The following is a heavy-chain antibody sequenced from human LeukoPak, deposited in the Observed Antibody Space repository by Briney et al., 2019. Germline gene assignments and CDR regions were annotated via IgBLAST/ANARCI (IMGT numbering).Heavy chain of an antibody. CDR2: IRYDGSNK. D-gene: IGHD3-10*01. Sequence: GGSLRLSCTASGFTFGDYALTWVRQAPGKGLEWVAFIRYDGSNKYYADSVKGRFTISRDNSKNTLYLQMNSLRPEDTAVYYCAKDSKRWKTYYYEAGSYYFDYWGQGTRVTVSS. J-gene: IGHJ4*02. V-gene: IGHV3-30*02. CDR1: GFTFGDYA. CDR3: AKDSKRWKTYYYEAGSYYFDY.